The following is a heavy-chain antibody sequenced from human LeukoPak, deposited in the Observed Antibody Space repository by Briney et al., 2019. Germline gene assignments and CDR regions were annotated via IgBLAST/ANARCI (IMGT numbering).Heavy chain of an antibody. CDR1: GYTFTSYD. Sequence: ASVKVSCKASGYTFTSYDINWVRQATGQGLEWMGWMNPNSGNTGYAQKFQGRVTMTRNTSISTAYMELSSLRSEDTAVYYCARGSGQYSSGWYREDYGMDVWGQGTKVTVSS. CDR3: ARGSGQYSSGWYREDYGMDV. V-gene: IGHV1-8*01. CDR2: MNPNSGNT. J-gene: IGHJ6*02. D-gene: IGHD6-19*01.